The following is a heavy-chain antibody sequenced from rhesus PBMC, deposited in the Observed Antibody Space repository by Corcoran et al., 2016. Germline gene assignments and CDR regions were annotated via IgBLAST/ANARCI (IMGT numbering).Heavy chain of an antibody. V-gene: IGHV4-160*01. CDR2: MFGCGRSA. Sequence: QVQLQESGPGLVKPSETLSLTCAVSGGSISSDSWTWIRQPPGRGLEWIVRMFGCGRSAHYNPPLKSRVTISTGTSKDQFSLKLRSVTAADTAVYYCARGYSSFDSWGQGVRVTVSS. CDR3: ARGYSSFDS. CDR1: GGSISSDS. D-gene: IGHD5-36*01. J-gene: IGHJ4*01.